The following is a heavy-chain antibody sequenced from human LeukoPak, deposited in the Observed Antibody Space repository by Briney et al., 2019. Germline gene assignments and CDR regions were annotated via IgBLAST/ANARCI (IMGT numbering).Heavy chain of an antibody. CDR3: AKVANWNGDAFDI. CDR1: QFTFSNYW. V-gene: IGHV3-7*01. D-gene: IGHD1-1*01. J-gene: IGHJ3*02. CDR2: IKQDGSQE. Sequence: TGGSLRLSCAASQFTFSNYWMSWVRQAPGKGLEWVAHIKQDGSQEQYVGSVKGRFTISRDNAKNTLFLQMNSLRAEDTAVYYCAKVANWNGDAFDIWGKGTTVTVSS.